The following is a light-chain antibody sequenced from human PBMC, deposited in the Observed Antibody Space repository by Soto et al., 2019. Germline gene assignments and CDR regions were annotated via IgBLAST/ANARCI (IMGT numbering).Light chain of an antibody. V-gene: IGLV1-51*01. CDR3: GTWDSRLTVVV. CDR2: DNN. Sequence: QSVLTQPPSVSAAPGQKVTISCSGSGSNIGKNDVSWYLQLPEAAPKLLIYDNNKRPSGIPDPFSGSKSCTAATLGITGLQPGEEAVYFFGTWDSRLTVVVFGGGTKRTV. CDR1: GSNIGKND. J-gene: IGLJ2*01.